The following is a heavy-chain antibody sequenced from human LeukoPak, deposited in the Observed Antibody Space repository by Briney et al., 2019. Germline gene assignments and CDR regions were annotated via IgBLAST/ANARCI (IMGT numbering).Heavy chain of an antibody. D-gene: IGHD1-26*01. Sequence: GGSLRLSCAASGFTFSSYSMNWIRQAPGKGLEWVSSISSSSSYIYYADSVKGRFTISRDNAKNSLYLQMNSLRAEDTAVYYRARDMRWEQTLGPDYWGQGTLVTVSS. CDR2: ISSSSSYI. V-gene: IGHV3-21*01. CDR1: GFTFSSYS. J-gene: IGHJ4*02. CDR3: ARDMRWEQTLGPDY.